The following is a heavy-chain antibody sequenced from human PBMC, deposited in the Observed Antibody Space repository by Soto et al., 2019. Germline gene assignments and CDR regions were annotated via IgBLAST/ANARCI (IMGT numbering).Heavy chain of an antibody. D-gene: IGHD5-12*01. J-gene: IGHJ3*02. CDR3: ARSGDGYNSNADPVAFDI. V-gene: IGHV1-46*01. CDR2: INPSGGST. CDR1: GYTFTSYY. Sequence: ASVKVSCKASGYTFTSYYMHWVRQAPGQGLEWMGIINPSGGSTSYAQKFQGRVTMTRDTSTSTVYMELSSLRSEDTAVYYCARSGDGYNSNADPVAFDIWGQGTMVTVSS.